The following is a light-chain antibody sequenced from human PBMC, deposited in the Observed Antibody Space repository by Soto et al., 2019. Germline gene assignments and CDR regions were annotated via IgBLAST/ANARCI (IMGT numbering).Light chain of an antibody. CDR1: QTINNY. J-gene: IGKJ1*01. Sequence: DIQMTQSPSSLSASVGDRVTITCRASQTINNYVSWYQQKPGKAPKSLIYAASTLQRGVPTRFSGSGSGTDFTLIINSLQPEDSAIYYCQQSAKIPRTFGQGTKVEI. CDR3: QQSAKIPRT. V-gene: IGKV1-39*01. CDR2: AAS.